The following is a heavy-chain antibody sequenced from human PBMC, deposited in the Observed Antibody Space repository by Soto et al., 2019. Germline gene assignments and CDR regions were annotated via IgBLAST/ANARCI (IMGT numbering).Heavy chain of an antibody. D-gene: IGHD3-22*01. V-gene: IGHV3-48*03. CDR1: GFTFSSHE. Sequence: EVQLVESGGGLVQPGGSLRLSCAASGFTFSSHEMNWVRQAPGKGLEWVSYISNSGDTIYYPESVKGRFTISRDNAKNSLYLQMNSLRAEDTAVYYCARAFASYYYDSSGHEFDYWGQGTLVTVSS. J-gene: IGHJ4*02. CDR3: ARAFASYYYDSSGHEFDY. CDR2: ISNSGDTI.